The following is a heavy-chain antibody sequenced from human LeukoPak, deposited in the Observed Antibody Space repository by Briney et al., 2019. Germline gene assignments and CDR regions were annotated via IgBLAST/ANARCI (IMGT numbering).Heavy chain of an antibody. J-gene: IGHJ4*02. CDR1: GFTFSDHY. V-gene: IGHV3-72*01. Sequence: GGSLRLSCAASGFTFSDHYMDWVRQAPGKGLEWVGRIRNKPHSYSTEYAASVKGRFTISRDDSKNPLYLQMTSLKTEDTAVYYCTRVASLVYDYWGQGTLVTVSS. CDR2: IRNKPHSYST. D-gene: IGHD2-15*01. CDR3: TRVASLVYDY.